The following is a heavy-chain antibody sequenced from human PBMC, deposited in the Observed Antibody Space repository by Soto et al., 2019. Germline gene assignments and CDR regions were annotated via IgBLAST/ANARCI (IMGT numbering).Heavy chain of an antibody. CDR1: GFTFSSYW. Sequence: GGSLRLSCAASGFTFSSYWMSWVRQAPGKGLEWVANIKQDGSEKYYVDSVKGRFTISRDNAKNSRYLQMNSLRAEDTTVYYCASYSGYVRGGDYWGQGTLVTVSS. V-gene: IGHV3-7*01. J-gene: IGHJ4*02. CDR3: ASYSGYVRGGDY. D-gene: IGHD5-12*01. CDR2: IKQDGSEK.